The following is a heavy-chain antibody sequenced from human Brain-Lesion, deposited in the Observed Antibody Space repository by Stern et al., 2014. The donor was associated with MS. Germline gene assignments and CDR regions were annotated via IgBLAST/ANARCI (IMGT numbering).Heavy chain of an antibody. CDR1: GYTFSSYD. J-gene: IGHJ4*02. CDR3: ARAVRNQLLSEY. CDR2: MNPYSGNT. V-gene: IGHV1-8*01. Sequence: VQLVESGAEVKKPGASVKVSCKASGYTFSSYDITWGRQASGHGLEWMGWMNPYSGNTSYAQKFKGRVSMTSDPSISTVYMELTSLTSDDTAVYFCARAVRNQLLSEYWGQGTLVTVSS. D-gene: IGHD2-2*01.